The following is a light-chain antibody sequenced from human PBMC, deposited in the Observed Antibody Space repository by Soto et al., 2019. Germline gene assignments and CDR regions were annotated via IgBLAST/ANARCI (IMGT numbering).Light chain of an antibody. CDR2: AAS. Sequence: DIQLTQSPSFLSAAVGDRVTITCRASQGISSYLALYQQKPGKAPKLLIYAASTLQSCVPSWFSASGSGTDFTVTIGSLPPADFATYYCQQLNSYPLTFGGGTKVEV. V-gene: IGKV1-9*01. CDR3: QQLNSYPLT. CDR1: QGISSY. J-gene: IGKJ4*01.